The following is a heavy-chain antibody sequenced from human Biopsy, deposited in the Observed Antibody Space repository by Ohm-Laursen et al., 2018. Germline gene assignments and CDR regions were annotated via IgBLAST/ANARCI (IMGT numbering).Heavy chain of an antibody. J-gene: IGHJ4*02. Sequence: GTLSLTYTVSGDSLTSGPENWSWIRQSPGQGLEYIGSIYSGGNTNYSPSLKNRVTMSVDTSKNQFYLKLHSVTAADTAVYYCARGRRTSGWPYFDNWGQGALVIVSP. CDR1: GDSLTSGPEN. CDR3: ARGRRTSGWPYFDN. V-gene: IGHV4-61*01. CDR2: IYSGGNT. D-gene: IGHD6-19*01.